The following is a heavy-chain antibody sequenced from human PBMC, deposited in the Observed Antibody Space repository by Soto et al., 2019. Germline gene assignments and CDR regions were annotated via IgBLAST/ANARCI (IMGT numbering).Heavy chain of an antibody. CDR1: GGSFSGYY. V-gene: IGHV4-34*01. CDR2: INHSGST. Sequence: SETLSLTCAVYGGSFSGYYWSWIRQPPGKGLEWIGEINHSGSTNYNPSLKSRVTISVDTSKNQFSLKLSSVTAADTAVYYCARARAGIDSSSWSQFDYWGQGTLVTVSS. J-gene: IGHJ4*02. CDR3: ARARAGIDSSSWSQFDY. D-gene: IGHD6-13*01.